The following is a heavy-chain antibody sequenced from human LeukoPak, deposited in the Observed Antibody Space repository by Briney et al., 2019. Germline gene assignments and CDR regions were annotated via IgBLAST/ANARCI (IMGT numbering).Heavy chain of an antibody. CDR1: KFTFNLYG. CDR3: AKHIAVAGAFDY. Sequence: PGGSLRLSCAASKFTFNLYGMTWVRQAPGMGLEWVATISASGDDIYYADSVKGRFTISRDNSKNTLYLQVNSLRAEDTAVYFCAKHIAVAGAFDYWGQGTLVAVSS. D-gene: IGHD6-19*01. V-gene: IGHV3-23*01. J-gene: IGHJ4*02. CDR2: ISASGDDI.